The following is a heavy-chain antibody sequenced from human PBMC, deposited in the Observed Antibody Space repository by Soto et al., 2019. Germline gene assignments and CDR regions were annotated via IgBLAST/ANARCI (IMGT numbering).Heavy chain of an antibody. CDR1: GGTFSSYA. CDR3: ARVHSSGWYGPQGWFDP. V-gene: IGHV1-8*02. D-gene: IGHD6-19*01. J-gene: IGHJ5*02. CDR2: MNPNSGNT. Sequence: QVQLVQSGAEVKKPGSSVKVSCKASGGTFSSYAISWVRQAPGQGLEWMGGMNPNSGNTGYAQKFQGRVTMTRNTSISTAYMELSSLRSEDTAVYYCARVHSSGWYGPQGWFDPWGQGTLVTVSS.